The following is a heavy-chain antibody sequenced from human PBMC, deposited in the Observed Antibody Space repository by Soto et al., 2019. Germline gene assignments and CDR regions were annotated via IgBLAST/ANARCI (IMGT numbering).Heavy chain of an antibody. J-gene: IGHJ6*02. V-gene: IGHV5-51*01. CDR3: ARLGSTYSSSWYKYYYYGMDV. Sequence: EVQLVQSGAEVKKPGESLKISCKGSGYSFTSYWIGWVRQMPGKGLEWMGIIYPGDPDTRYSPSFQGQVTISADKSISTAYLQWSSLKASDTAMYYCARLGSTYSSSWYKYYYYGMDVWGQGTTVTVSS. D-gene: IGHD6-13*01. CDR1: GYSFTSYW. CDR2: IYPGDPDT.